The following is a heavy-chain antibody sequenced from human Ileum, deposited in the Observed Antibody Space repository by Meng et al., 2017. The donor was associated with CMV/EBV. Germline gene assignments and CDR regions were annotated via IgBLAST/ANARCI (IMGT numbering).Heavy chain of an antibody. CDR2: IYPGDSDT. J-gene: IGHJ4*02. D-gene: IGHD6-13*01. V-gene: IGHV5-51*01. Sequence: GESLKISCKGSGYSFSDYWIGWVRQMPGRGLECMGIIYPGDSDTRYSPSFQGQVTISADRSISTAYLQWSSLKASDTAMYYCARLLGSNSWYTDYWGQGTVVTVSS. CDR1: GYSFSDYW. CDR3: ARLLGSNSWYTDY.